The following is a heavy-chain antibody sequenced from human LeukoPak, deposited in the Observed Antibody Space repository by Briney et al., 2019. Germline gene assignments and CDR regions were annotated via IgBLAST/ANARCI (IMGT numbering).Heavy chain of an antibody. V-gene: IGHV4-34*01. J-gene: IGHJ5*02. CDR1: GGSFSGYY. Sequence: PSETLSLTCAVYGGSFSGYYWSWIRQPPGKGLEWIGEINHSGSTNYNPSLKSRVTISVDTSKNQFSLKLSSVTAADTAVYYCARPGYYYGSGPWFDPWGQGTLVTVSS. CDR2: INHSGST. D-gene: IGHD3-10*01. CDR3: ARPGYYYGSGPWFDP.